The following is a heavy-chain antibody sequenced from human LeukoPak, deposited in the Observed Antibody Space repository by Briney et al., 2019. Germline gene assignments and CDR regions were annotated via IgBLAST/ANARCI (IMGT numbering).Heavy chain of an antibody. D-gene: IGHD2-2*02. J-gene: IGHJ6*02. CDR2: INHSGST. CDR1: GGSFSGYY. Sequence: SETLSLTCAVYGGSFSGYYWSWIRQPPGKGLEWIGEINHSGSTNYNPSLKSRVTISVDTSKNQFSLKLSSVTAADTAVYYCARGLGSLYLVYYYCYGMDVWGQGTTVTVSS. V-gene: IGHV4-34*01. CDR3: ARGLGSLYLVYYYCYGMDV.